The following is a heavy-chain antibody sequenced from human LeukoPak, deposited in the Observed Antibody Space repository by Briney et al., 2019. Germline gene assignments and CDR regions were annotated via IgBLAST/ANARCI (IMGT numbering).Heavy chain of an antibody. Sequence: GGSLRLSCAASGFTFSSYDMHWVRHATGKGLEWVSAIGTAGDTYYPGSVKGRFTISRENAKNSLYLQMNSLRAEDTAVYYCARDGYSSSRQDYWGQGTLVTVSP. CDR2: IGTAGDT. D-gene: IGHD6-13*01. J-gene: IGHJ4*02. V-gene: IGHV3-13*01. CDR1: GFTFSSYD. CDR3: ARDGYSSSRQDY.